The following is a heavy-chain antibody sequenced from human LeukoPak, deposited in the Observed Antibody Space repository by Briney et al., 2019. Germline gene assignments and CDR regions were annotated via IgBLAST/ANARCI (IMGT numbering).Heavy chain of an antibody. V-gene: IGHV1-8*01. Sequence: GASVKVSCKASGYTFTILDINWVRQATGQGPEWMGWMAPRNGLTGYAQKFRGRVTMTSDTSTSTAYMELNNLTSDDTAVYYCARGIAAGVDYWGQGTLVTVSS. D-gene: IGHD1-26*01. CDR3: ARGIAAGVDY. CDR1: GYTFTILD. J-gene: IGHJ4*02. CDR2: MAPRNGLT.